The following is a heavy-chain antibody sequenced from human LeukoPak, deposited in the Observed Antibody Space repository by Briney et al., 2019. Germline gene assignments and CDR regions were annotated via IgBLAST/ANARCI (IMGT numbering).Heavy chain of an antibody. V-gene: IGHV3-30-3*01. CDR1: GFTFSSYA. D-gene: IGHD4-17*01. Sequence: GRSLRLSCAASGFTFSSYAMHWVRQAPGKGLEWVAVISYDGSNKYYADSAKGRFTISRDNSKNTLYLQMNSLRAEDTAVYYCAGELTTTDAFDIWGQGTMVTVSS. CDR2: ISYDGSNK. J-gene: IGHJ3*02. CDR3: AGELTTTDAFDI.